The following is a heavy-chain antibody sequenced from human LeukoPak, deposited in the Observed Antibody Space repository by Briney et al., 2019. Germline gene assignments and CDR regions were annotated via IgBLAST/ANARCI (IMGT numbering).Heavy chain of an antibody. V-gene: IGHV4-59*08. J-gene: IGHJ4*02. D-gene: IGHD3-9*01. Sequence: SETLSLTCTVSGGSISSYYWSWIRQPPGKGLEWIGYIYYSGSTNYNPSLKSRVTISVDTSKNQFSLKLSSVTAADTAVYYCARATGGGRLRYFFDYWGQGILVTVSS. CDR3: ARATGGGRLRYFFDY. CDR2: IYYSGST. CDR1: GGSISSYY.